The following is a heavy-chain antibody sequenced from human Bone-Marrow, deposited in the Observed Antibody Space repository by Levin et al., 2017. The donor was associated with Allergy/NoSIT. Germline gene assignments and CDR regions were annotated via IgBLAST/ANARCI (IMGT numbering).Heavy chain of an antibody. V-gene: IGHV3-30*04. D-gene: IGHD2-15*01. Sequence: GESLKISCAASGFTFSNYALHWVRQAPGKGLEWVAVMSYDGNKKYYAESVRGRFTISRDNSRNTLFLQMSSLTSEDTSVYYCARMSSRRGYGMDVWGQGTTVTVSS. J-gene: IGHJ6*02. CDR2: MSYDGNKK. CDR1: GFTFSNYA. CDR3: ARMSSRRGYGMDV.